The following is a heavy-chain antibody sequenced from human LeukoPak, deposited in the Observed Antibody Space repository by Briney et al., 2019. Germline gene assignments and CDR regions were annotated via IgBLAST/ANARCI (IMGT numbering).Heavy chain of an antibody. CDR1: GFSFTKYA. D-gene: IGHD3-16*02. Sequence: GGSLRLSCAASGFSFTKYAMSWVRQAPGKGLEWVSGMSSSGDSTDYADSVKGRFTISRDNSKNTLYLQMDSLRVEDTAVSCAKVSFDGGVIPYFDSWGQGTVVTVSS. V-gene: IGHV3-23*01. CDR3: AKVSFDGGVIPYFDS. CDR2: MSSSGDST. J-gene: IGHJ4*02.